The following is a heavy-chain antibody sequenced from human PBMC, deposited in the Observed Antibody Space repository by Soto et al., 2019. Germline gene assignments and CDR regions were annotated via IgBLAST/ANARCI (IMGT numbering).Heavy chain of an antibody. D-gene: IGHD1-26*01. V-gene: IGHV4-59*01. CDR3: ARVGTYKWSSGSYFDFDI. CDR2: IYYSGST. J-gene: IGHJ3*02. Sequence: PSETLSLTCTVSGGSISNYYWSWIRQPPGKGLEWIGYIYYSGSTNYNPSLKSRVTISVDTSKNQFSLKLSSVTAADTAVYYCARVGTYKWSSGSYFDFDIWGQVTMVTVSS. CDR1: GGSISNYY.